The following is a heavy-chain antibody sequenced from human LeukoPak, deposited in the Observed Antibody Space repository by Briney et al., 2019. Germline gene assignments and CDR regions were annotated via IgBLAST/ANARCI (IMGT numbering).Heavy chain of an antibody. CDR1: GGSISSGSYY. Sequence: SETLSLTCTVSGGSISSGSYYWSWIRQPAGTGLEWIGRIYTSGSTNYNPSLKSRVTISVDTSKNQFSLKLSSVTAADTAVYYCASSYGSGSYYYWGQGTLVTVSS. CDR3: ASSYGSGSYYY. V-gene: IGHV4-61*02. J-gene: IGHJ4*02. D-gene: IGHD3-10*01. CDR2: IYTSGST.